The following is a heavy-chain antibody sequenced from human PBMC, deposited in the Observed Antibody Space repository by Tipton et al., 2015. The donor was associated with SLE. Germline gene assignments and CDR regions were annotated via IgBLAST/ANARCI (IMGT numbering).Heavy chain of an antibody. D-gene: IGHD5-18*01. CDR1: GGSISSSTYY. J-gene: IGHJ4*02. Sequence: TLSLTCTVSGGSISSSTYYWGWIRQPPGKGLEWIGSIYYSGSTYYNPSLESRVTISVDSSKNQFSLNLSSVTAADTAVYYCASRPDVDTALVSDYWGQGTLVTVSS. V-gene: IGHV4-39*01. CDR3: ASRPDVDTALVSDY. CDR2: IYYSGST.